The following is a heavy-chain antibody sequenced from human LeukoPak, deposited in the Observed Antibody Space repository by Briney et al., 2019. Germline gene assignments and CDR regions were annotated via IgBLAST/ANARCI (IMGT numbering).Heavy chain of an antibody. CDR3: AREVATIRGDTFDI. D-gene: IGHD5-24*01. CDR1: GFTVSSNY. Sequence: GGSLRLSCAASGFTVSSNYMNWVRQAPGKGLEWVANIKQDGSETYYVDSVKGRFSISRDNAKSSLYLQMNSLRAEDTAIYFCAREVATIRGDTFDIWGQGTMVIVSS. CDR2: IKQDGSET. J-gene: IGHJ3*02. V-gene: IGHV3-7*01.